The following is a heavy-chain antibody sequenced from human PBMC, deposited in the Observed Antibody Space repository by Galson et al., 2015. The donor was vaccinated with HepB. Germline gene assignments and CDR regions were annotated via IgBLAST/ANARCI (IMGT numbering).Heavy chain of an antibody. V-gene: IGHV3-7*01. Sequence: SLRLSCAASGFTFSSYWMSWVRQAPGKGLEWVANIKQDGSEKYYVDSVKGRFTISRDNTKNSLYLQMNSLRDEDTAVYLCGRGYCSSTNCYAPIEMWGQGTMVTVSS. CDR3: GRGYCSSTNCYAPIEM. CDR1: GFTFSSYW. CDR2: IKQDGSEK. J-gene: IGHJ3*02. D-gene: IGHD2-2*01.